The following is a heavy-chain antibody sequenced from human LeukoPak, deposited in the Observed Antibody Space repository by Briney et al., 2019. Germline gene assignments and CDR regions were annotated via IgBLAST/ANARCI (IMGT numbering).Heavy chain of an antibody. J-gene: IGHJ2*01. D-gene: IGHD3-10*01. V-gene: IGHV1-46*01. CDR1: GHTFSNYY. CDR2: IKPTGGNT. CDR3: ARDGAVSGTSDWYFDL. Sequence: ASVKVSCKASGHTFSNYYMHWVRQAPGQGLDWMGMIKPTGGNTRYAQRFQGRVTMTRDTSTSTVYMELSSLTSEDTAVYYCARDGAVSGTSDWYFDLWGHGTLVTVSS.